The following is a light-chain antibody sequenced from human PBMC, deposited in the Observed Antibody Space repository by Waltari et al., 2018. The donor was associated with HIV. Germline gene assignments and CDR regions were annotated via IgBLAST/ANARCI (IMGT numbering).Light chain of an antibody. CDR2: GAS. CDR3: QQYGSSPFT. J-gene: IGKJ3*01. Sequence: ELVLTQSPGTLSLSPGERATLSCRASQSGSSTYLAWYQQKPGQAPRLLSYGASSRATGIPDRFSGSGSGTDFTLTISRLEPEDFAIYYCQQYGSSPFTYGPGTKVEIK. CDR1: QSGSSTY. V-gene: IGKV3-20*01.